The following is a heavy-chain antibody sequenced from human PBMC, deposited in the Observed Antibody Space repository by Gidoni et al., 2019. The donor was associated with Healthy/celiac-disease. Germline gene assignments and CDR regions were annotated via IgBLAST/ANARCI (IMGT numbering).Heavy chain of an antibody. D-gene: IGHD4-17*01. CDR2: ISSRSSYI. CDR1: GFTFSSYS. Sequence: EVQLVESGGGLVKPGGSLRLSCAASGFTFSSYSMNWVRQPPGKGLEWVASISSRSSYIYYADSVKGRFTISRDNAKNSLYLQMNSLRAEDTAVYYCARATTVTPYYFDYWGQGTLVTVSS. CDR3: ARATTVTPYYFDY. V-gene: IGHV3-21*01. J-gene: IGHJ4*02.